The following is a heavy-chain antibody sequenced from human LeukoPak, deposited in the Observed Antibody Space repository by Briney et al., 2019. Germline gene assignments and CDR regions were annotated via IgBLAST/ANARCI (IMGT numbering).Heavy chain of an antibody. J-gene: IGHJ3*02. CDR2: ISGSGGST. Sequence: EGSLRLSCAASGFTFSSYAMSWVRQAPGKGLEWVSAISGSGGSTYYADSVKGRFTISRDNSKNTLYLQMNSLRAEDTAVYYCAKREGDYYYDSSGYGAFDIWGQGTMVTVSS. V-gene: IGHV3-23*01. D-gene: IGHD3-22*01. CDR3: AKREGDYYYDSSGYGAFDI. CDR1: GFTFSSYA.